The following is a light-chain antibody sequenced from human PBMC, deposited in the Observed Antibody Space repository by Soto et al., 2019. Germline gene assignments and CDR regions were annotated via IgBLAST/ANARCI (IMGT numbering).Light chain of an antibody. Sequence: QSVLTQPASVSGSPGQSITISCTGTSSDVGGENYVSWHQQHPGRAPKLMIYDVSNRPSGVSNRFSGSKSGNTASLIISGLQAEDEADYYCSSYSTTSTLVFGSGTKVTVL. CDR2: DVS. CDR3: SSYSTTSTLV. J-gene: IGLJ1*01. V-gene: IGLV2-14*03. CDR1: SSDVGGENY.